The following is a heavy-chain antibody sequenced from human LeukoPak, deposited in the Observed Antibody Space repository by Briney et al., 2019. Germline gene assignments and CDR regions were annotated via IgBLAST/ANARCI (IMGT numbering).Heavy chain of an antibody. J-gene: IGHJ4*02. V-gene: IGHV1-69*13. CDR1: GGTFSSYA. CDR2: IIPIFGTA. CDR3: ARGDYYDSSGYFLWGFDY. Sequence: VAPVKVSCKASGGTFSSYAISWVRQAPGQGLEWMGGIIPIFGTANYAQKFQGRVTITADESTSTAYMELSSLRSEDTTVYYCARGDYYDSSGYFLWGFDYWGQGTLVTVSS. D-gene: IGHD3-22*01.